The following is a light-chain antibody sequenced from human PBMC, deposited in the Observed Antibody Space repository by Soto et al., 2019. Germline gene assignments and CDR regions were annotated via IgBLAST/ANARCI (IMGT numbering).Light chain of an antibody. CDR3: QEYKSVPHT. V-gene: IGKV1-27*01. J-gene: IGKJ4*01. CDR2: AAS. Sequence: DRVTITCRASQGISYYLAWYQQKPGKVPKLLIYAASTLQSGVPSRFSGSGSGTDFTLTISSLQPEDGATYYCQEYKSVPHTFGERAKVDVK. CDR1: QGISYY.